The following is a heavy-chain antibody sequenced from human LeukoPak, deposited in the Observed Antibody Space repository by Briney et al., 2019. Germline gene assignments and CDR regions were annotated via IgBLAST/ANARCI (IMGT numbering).Heavy chain of an antibody. D-gene: IGHD6-19*01. J-gene: IGHJ1*01. Sequence: SGTLSLTCAVSGGSISSSNWWSWVRQPPGKGLEWIGEIYHSGSTNYNPSLKSRVTISVDKSKNQFSLKLSSVTAADTAVYYCAKGPSGIALAGSPKYFQHWGQGTPVTVSS. V-gene: IGHV4-4*02. CDR1: GGSISSSNW. CDR3: AKGPSGIALAGSPKYFQH. CDR2: IYHSGST.